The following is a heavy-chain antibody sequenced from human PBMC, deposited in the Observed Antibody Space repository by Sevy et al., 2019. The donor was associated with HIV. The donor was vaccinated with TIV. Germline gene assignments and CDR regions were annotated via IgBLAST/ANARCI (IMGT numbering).Heavy chain of an antibody. D-gene: IGHD2-21*02. CDR3: ARDSGYCGGDCYGPGGY. CDR1: GFTFSSYA. Sequence: GGSLRLSCAASGFTFSSYALHWVRQAPGKGLEWVAVISYDDGGNRNYADSVKGRFTISRDNSKNTLYLQMNSLRPEDTAVYYCARDSGYCGGDCYGPGGYWGQGTLVTVSS. CDR2: ISYDDGGNR. V-gene: IGHV3-30-3*01. J-gene: IGHJ4*02.